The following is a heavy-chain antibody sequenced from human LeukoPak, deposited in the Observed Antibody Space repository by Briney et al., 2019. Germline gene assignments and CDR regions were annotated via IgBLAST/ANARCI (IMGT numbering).Heavy chain of an antibody. Sequence: PGGSLRLSCAASGFTFSSYTMNWVRQAPGKGLEWVSYISSSSATIYYADSVRGRFTVSRDNAKHSLYLQMNSLRAEDTAVYYCARHLGDRDFNFDNWGQGTLVTVSS. CDR2: ISSSSATI. J-gene: IGHJ4*02. D-gene: IGHD5-24*01. CDR1: GFTFSSYT. V-gene: IGHV3-48*01. CDR3: ARHLGDRDFNFDN.